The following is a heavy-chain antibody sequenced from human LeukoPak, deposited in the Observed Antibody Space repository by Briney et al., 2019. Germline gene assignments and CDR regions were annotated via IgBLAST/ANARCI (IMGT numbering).Heavy chain of an antibody. D-gene: IGHD2-21*02. J-gene: IGHJ5*02. CDR2: ISSSSSNI. CDR3: VGTYCGGDCYPRWFDP. V-gene: IGHV3-21*01. Sequence: GGSLRLSCAASGFLSSYTMNWVRQAPGKGLEWVSSISSSSSNIYYADSVKGRFTISRDNAKNSLFLQMDSLRAEDTAVYYCVGTYCGGDCYPRWFDPWGQGTLVTVSS. CDR1: GFLSSYT.